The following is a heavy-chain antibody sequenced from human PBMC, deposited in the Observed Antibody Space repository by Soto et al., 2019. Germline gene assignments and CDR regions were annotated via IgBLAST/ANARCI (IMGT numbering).Heavy chain of an antibody. CDR2: IIPIFGTT. V-gene: IGHV1-69*13. D-gene: IGHD2-2*03. CDR1: GRPFISHA. CDR3: GSVGYCSSTNCLFYYYHYGMDV. J-gene: IGHJ6*02. Sequence: SVKVSCKASGRPFISHAISWVRQAPGRGLEWMGGIIPIFGTTNYAQNFRARVTITADESTSTAYMELGSLTSEDTAVYYCGSVGYCSSTNCLFYYYHYGMDVWGQGTTVTVSS.